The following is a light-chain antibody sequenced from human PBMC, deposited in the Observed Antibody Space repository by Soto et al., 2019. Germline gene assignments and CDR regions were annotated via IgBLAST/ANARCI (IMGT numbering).Light chain of an antibody. V-gene: IGLV2-14*02. CDR2: EGG. CDR1: SSAVGSYRF. CDR3: TAWDDSLRGWM. J-gene: IGLJ3*02. Sequence: QSVLTQPASVSGSPGQSITISCTGSSSAVGSYRFVSWYQHHPGKVPKLIIYEGGKRPSGVSNRFSGSEPGNTASLAISGLRSEDEADYFCTAWDDSLRGWMFGGGTKVTVL.